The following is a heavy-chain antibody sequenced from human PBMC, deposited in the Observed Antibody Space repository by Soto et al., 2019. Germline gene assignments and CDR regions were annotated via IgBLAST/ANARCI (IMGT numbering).Heavy chain of an antibody. Sequence: QVQLQQWGAGLLKPSETLSLTCAVYGGSFSGYYWSWIRQPPGKGLDRIGEINHSGSTNYNPSLKSRVTISVDTSKNQVALKLSSVTAGDTAVYYCARKRYQLLHERSYYYYYGKDVWGQGSTVTVSS. CDR3: ARKRYQLLHERSYYYYYGKDV. CDR1: GGSFSGYY. CDR2: INHSGST. D-gene: IGHD2-2*01. V-gene: IGHV4-34*01. J-gene: IGHJ6*02.